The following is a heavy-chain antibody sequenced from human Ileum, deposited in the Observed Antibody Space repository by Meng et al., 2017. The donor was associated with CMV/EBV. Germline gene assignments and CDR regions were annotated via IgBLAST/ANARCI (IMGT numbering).Heavy chain of an antibody. Sequence: VQLVKSGAGVSNPATYVKAPCKAHGYTFTSDGISWVRQAPGQGLEWMGWISAYNGNTNYAQKLQGRVTMTTDTSTSTAYMELRSLRSDDTAVYYCARLGVAAAGTFFDYWGQGTLVTVSS. CDR3: ARLGVAAAGTFFDY. V-gene: IGHV1-18*01. CDR2: ISAYNGNT. J-gene: IGHJ4*02. CDR1: GYTFTSDG. D-gene: IGHD6-13*01.